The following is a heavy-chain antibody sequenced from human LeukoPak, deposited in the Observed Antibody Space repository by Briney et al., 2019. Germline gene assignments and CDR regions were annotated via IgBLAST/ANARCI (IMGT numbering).Heavy chain of an antibody. CDR1: GFSFSNYN. Sequence: GGSLRLSCAGSGFSFSNYNMNWVRQAPGKGLEWLSYISGSSSTIYYADSVKGRFTTSRDNAKNSLYPQMNSLRAEDTAVYYCPSSAWDYWGQGILVTVSS. CDR3: PSSAWDY. V-gene: IGHV3-48*01. J-gene: IGHJ4*02. CDR2: ISGSSSTI.